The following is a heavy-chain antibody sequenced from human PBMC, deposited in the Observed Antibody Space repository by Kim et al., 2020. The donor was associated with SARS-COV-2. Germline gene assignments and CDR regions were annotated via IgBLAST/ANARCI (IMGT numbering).Heavy chain of an antibody. CDR2: IAAGGDRS. D-gene: IGHD1-7*01. V-gene: IGHV3-23*01. J-gene: IGHJ4*02. CDR3: MPDPNWNFF. Sequence: GGSLRLSCAASGFNFNNCDMSWIRQAPGQGLEWVSTIAAGGDRSAYADSVKGRFAISRDNVKKTVDLQMMSLTAEDSAVYYCMPDPNWNFFWGRGTLVMVSS. CDR1: GFNFNNCD.